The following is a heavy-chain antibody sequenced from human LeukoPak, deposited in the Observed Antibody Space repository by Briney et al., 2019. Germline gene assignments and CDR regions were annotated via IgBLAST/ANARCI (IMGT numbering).Heavy chain of an antibody. J-gene: IGHJ2*01. CDR3: ARETYSYGFDKRYFDL. D-gene: IGHD5-18*01. Sequence: SETLSLTCTVSGGSISSYYWSWIRQPPGKGLEWIGYIYYSGSTYYNPSLKSRVTISVDTSKNQFSLKLSSVTAADTAVYYCARETYSYGFDKRYFDLWGRGTLVTVSS. V-gene: IGHV4-59*12. CDR2: IYYSGST. CDR1: GGSISSYY.